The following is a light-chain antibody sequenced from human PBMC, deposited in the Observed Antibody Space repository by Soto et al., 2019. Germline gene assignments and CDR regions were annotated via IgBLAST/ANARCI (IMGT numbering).Light chain of an antibody. J-gene: IGKJ1*01. CDR2: AAS. CDR1: QDISNY. V-gene: IGKV1-27*01. CDR3: QKYSSAPPT. Sequence: DIQMTQSPSTLSASVGDRVTITCRASQDISNYLAWYQQKPGKVPKLLIYAASNLQSGVPSRFSGSGSGTDFTLTISSLQPEDFATYYCQKYSSAPPTFAQGTKV.